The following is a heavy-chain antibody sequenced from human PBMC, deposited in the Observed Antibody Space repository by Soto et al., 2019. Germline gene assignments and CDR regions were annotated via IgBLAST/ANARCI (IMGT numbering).Heavy chain of an antibody. J-gene: IGHJ4*02. Sequence: QLHLQESGSGPVKPSQTLSLTCTVSGASISSAGYSWNWIRQPPGKGLEWIGHIYQSGSTHYNPSLKNTYYTPSLTSRVTLSIDRSKNQFSPRLNSLTAADTAVYFCARSGGYGLDYWGQGTRVTVSS. CDR3: ARSGGYGLDY. CDR1: GASISSAGYS. V-gene: IGHV4-30-2*01. D-gene: IGHD5-12*01. CDR2: IYQSGST.